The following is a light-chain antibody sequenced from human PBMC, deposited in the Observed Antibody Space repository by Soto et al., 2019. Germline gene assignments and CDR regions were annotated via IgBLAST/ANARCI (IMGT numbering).Light chain of an antibody. J-gene: IGLJ2*01. CDR3: QSYDSTLSGFHVV. CDR1: SSNIGAGYD. V-gene: IGLV1-40*01. Sequence: QSVLTQPHSVSGAPGQRVTISCTGSSSNIGAGYDLHWYQQLPGTAPKLLIYANNNRPSGVPDRFSGSKSGTSASLAITGLQAEDEADYYCQSYDSTLSGFHVVFGGGTKLTVL. CDR2: ANN.